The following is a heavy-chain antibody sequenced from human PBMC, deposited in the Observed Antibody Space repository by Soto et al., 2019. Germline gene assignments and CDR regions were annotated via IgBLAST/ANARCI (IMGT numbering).Heavy chain of an antibody. D-gene: IGHD2-21*01. V-gene: IGHV3-7*05. CDR2: MRSDETEQ. Sequence: EVQLVESGGGLVQPGGSLILSCAASGFNISSSWMNWVRQAPGKGLEWVASMRSDETEQWYVDSVKGRFTISRDSAKISLYLQMSSLRADDTAVYFCARDRAYWSFDYCGQGTMVSVSS. CDR1: GFNISSSW. CDR3: ARDRAYWSFDY. J-gene: IGHJ4*02.